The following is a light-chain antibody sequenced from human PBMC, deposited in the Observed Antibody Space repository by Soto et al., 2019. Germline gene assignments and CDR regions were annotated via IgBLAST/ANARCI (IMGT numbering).Light chain of an antibody. CDR1: SSDVGSYNL. J-gene: IGLJ1*01. Sequence: QSALTQPASVSGSPGQSITISCTGTSSDVGSYNLVSWYQQHPGKAPKLMIYEGSKRPSGLSNRFSGSKSGNTASLTISVLHAEDEADYYCCSYAGSSAYVFGTGTKVTVL. V-gene: IGLV2-23*01. CDR3: CSYAGSSAYV. CDR2: EGS.